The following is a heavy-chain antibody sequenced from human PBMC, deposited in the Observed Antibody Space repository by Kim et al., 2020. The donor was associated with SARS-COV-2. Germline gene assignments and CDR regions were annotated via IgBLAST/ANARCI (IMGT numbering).Heavy chain of an antibody. J-gene: IGHJ4*02. D-gene: IGHD3-10*01. Sequence: KGRFTITRENSKNTLYLRMKSLRAEDTAVYYCARDYAWLGEHPKPYFDYWGQRTLVTVSS. V-gene: IGHV3-30*01. CDR3: ARDYAWLGEHPKPYFDY.